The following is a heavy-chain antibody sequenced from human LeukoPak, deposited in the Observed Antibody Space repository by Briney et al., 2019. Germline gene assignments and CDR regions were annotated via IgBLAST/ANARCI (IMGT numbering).Heavy chain of an antibody. CDR2: INAGNGNT. CDR1: GYTFTSYA. J-gene: IGHJ3*02. Sequence: GASVKVSCKASGYTFTSYAMHWVRQAPGQRLEWMGWINAGNGNTKYSQKFQGRVTITRDTSAITAYMELSSLRSEDTAVYYCARDLTQRESAFDIWGQGTMVTVSS. V-gene: IGHV1-3*01. D-gene: IGHD2-21*02. CDR3: ARDLTQRESAFDI.